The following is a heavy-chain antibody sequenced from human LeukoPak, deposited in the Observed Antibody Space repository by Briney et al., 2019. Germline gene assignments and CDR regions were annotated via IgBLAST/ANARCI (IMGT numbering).Heavy chain of an antibody. D-gene: IGHD4-11*01. CDR1: GFTFSSYA. CDR2: ISGSGGST. V-gene: IGHV3-23*01. CDR3: AKKLAFFSNYDY. Sequence: GGSLRLSCTASGFTFSSYAMSWVRQAPGKGLDWVSTISGSGGSTYYADSVKGRFTISRDNSKNTLYLQMNSLRAEDTAVYYCAKKLAFFSNYDYWGQGALVTVSS. J-gene: IGHJ4*02.